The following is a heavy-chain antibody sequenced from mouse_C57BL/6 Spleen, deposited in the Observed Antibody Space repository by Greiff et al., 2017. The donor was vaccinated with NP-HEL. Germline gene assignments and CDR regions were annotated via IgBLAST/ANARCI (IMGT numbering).Heavy chain of an antibody. V-gene: IGHV2-5*01. CDR1: GFSLTSYG. Sequence: VKLQESGPGLVQPSQSLSITCTVSGFSLTSYGVHWVRQSPGKGLEWLGVIWRGGSTDYNAALMSRLSITKDNSKSQVFFKMNSLQADDTAIYYCAKSWDYAMDYWGQGTSVTVSS. CDR2: IWRGGST. J-gene: IGHJ4*01. CDR3: AKSWDYAMDY.